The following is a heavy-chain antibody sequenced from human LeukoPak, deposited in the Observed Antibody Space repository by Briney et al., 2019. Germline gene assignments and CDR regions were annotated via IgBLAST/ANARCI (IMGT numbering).Heavy chain of an antibody. CDR1: GYTFTSYG. V-gene: IGHV1-18*01. CDR3: ARVGLPGYNWNDVPNWFDP. Sequence: ASVKVSCKASGYTFTSYGISWVRQAPGQGLEWMGWISAYNGNTNYAQKLQGRVTMTTDTSTSTAYMELRSLRSDDTAVYYCARVGLPGYNWNDVPNWFDPWGQGTLVTVSS. CDR2: ISAYNGNT. D-gene: IGHD1-20*01. J-gene: IGHJ5*02.